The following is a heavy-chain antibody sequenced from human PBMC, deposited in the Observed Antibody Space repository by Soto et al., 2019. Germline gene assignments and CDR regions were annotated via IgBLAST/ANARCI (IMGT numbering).Heavy chain of an antibody. V-gene: IGHV1-8*01. Sequence: GASVKVSCKASGYTFTNNDVSWVRQAAGQGLEWMGWMNPGSGVTGYAQKFQGRVTMTRDISIATAYLELSNLRSEDTAIYYCARMASFGSLNWFDPWGPGTLVTVSS. CDR3: ARMASFGSLNWFDP. J-gene: IGHJ5*02. CDR1: GYTFTNND. D-gene: IGHD3-10*01. CDR2: MNPGSGVT.